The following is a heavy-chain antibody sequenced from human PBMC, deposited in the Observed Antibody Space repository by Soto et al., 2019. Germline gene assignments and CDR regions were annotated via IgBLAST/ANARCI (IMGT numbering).Heavy chain of an antibody. CDR1: GYTFTGYY. V-gene: IGHV1-2*04. Sequence: ASVKVSCKASGYTFTGYYMHWVRQAPGQGLEWMGWINPNSGGTNYAQKFQGWVTMTRDTSISTAYMELSRLRSDDTAVYYCARDHQAIAAAGTGYYYYMDVWGKGTTDTVSS. CDR2: INPNSGGT. CDR3: ARDHQAIAAAGTGYYYYMDV. D-gene: IGHD6-13*01. J-gene: IGHJ6*03.